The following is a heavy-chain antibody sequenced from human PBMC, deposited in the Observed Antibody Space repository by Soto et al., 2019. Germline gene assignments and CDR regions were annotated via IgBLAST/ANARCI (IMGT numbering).Heavy chain of an antibody. Sequence: EVQLVESGGGLVQPGGSLKLSCAASGFTFSGSAMHWVRQASGKGLEWVGRIRSKANSYATAYAASVKGRFTISRDDSKNTAYLQMNSLKTEETAVYYCTRLFDYKDYWGQGTLVTVSS. CDR2: IRSKANSYAT. CDR1: GFTFSGSA. V-gene: IGHV3-73*01. D-gene: IGHD4-4*01. CDR3: TRLFDYKDY. J-gene: IGHJ4*02.